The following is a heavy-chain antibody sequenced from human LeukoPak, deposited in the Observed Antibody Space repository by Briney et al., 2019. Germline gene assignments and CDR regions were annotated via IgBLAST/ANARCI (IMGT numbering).Heavy chain of an antibody. CDR1: GFTFSSYA. D-gene: IGHD3-3*01. CDR3: ARDSAGYYDFWSAWFDP. V-gene: IGHV3-30-3*01. CDR2: ISYDGSNK. Sequence: PGGSLRLSCAASGFTFSSYAMHWVRQAPGKGLEWVAVISYDGSNKYYADSVKGRFTISRDNSKNTLYLQMNSLRAEDTAVYYCARDSAGYYDFWSAWFDPWGQGTLVTVS. J-gene: IGHJ5*02.